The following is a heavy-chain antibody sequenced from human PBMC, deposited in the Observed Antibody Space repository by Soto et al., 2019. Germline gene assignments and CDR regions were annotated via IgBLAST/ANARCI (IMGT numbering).Heavy chain of an antibody. CDR3: ARDRAIISAPTKEYVFEI. V-gene: IGHV4-59*01. J-gene: IGHJ6*02. CDR1: GGSMNYYY. D-gene: IGHD5-12*01. Sequence: SETLSLTCTVSGGSMNYYYWSWIRQPPGKGLEWIGYIYHSGTAEYNPSLKSRVTLSVDTSKSQFSLMMSSVTTADTAVYYCARDRAIISAPTKEYVFEIWGQGTTVTVSS. CDR2: IYHSGTA.